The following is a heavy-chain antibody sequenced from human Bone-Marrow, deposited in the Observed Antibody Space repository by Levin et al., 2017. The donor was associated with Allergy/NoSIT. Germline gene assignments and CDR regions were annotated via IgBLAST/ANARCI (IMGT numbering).Heavy chain of an antibody. CDR2: ITGDGTST. V-gene: IGHV3-23*01. CDR3: ARVDCGAPGCRRIDY. J-gene: IGHJ4*02. CDR1: GFTFSSHV. Sequence: GGSLRLSCAASGFTFSSHVINWVRQATGKGLEWVSGITGDGTSTYYADSVKGRFTISRDNSKNTVSLHMKSLRAEDTAIYYCARVDCGAPGCRRIDYWGQGTLVTVSS. D-gene: IGHD2-21*01.